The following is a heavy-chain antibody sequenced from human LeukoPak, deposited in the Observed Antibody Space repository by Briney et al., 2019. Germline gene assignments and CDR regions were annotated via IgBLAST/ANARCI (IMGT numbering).Heavy chain of an antibody. CDR3: ARDWGRVPDAFDI. Sequence: GGSLRLSCAASGFTVSSNYMNWVRQAPGKGLEWVSVIYSGGRTYYADSVKGRFTISRDNSKNTLYLQMNSLRAEDTAVYYCARDWGRVPDAFDIWGQGTMVTVSS. V-gene: IGHV3-53*01. J-gene: IGHJ3*02. CDR2: IYSGGRT. CDR1: GFTVSSNY. D-gene: IGHD7-27*01.